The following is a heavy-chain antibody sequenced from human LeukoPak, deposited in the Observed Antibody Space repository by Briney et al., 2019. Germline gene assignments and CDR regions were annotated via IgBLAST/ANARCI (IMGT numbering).Heavy chain of an antibody. CDR2: IYHGGTT. Sequence: PSETLSLTRSVSNGSISTYYWSGLRQSPGKGLEWIGYIYHGGTTSYNPSLKRRVTISVDSPKNQFFLRLTSLTAADTALYYCARHGGTLDYFDSWGPGSLVIVSS. J-gene: IGHJ4*02. V-gene: IGHV4-59*08. CDR1: NGSISTYY. CDR3: ARHGGTLDYFDS. D-gene: IGHD1-26*01.